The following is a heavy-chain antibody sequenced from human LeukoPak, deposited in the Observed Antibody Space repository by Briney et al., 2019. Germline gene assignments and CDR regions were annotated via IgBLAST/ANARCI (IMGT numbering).Heavy chain of an antibody. CDR1: GGSISSYY. Sequence: SETLSLTCTVSGGSISSYYWSWIRQPPGKGLEWIGYIYYSGSTNYNPSLKSRVTISVDTSKNQFSLKLSSVTAADTAVYYCARSVCSSTGCWSDYWGQGTLVTVSS. V-gene: IGHV4-59*01. CDR3: ARSVCSSTGCWSDY. J-gene: IGHJ4*02. D-gene: IGHD2-2*01. CDR2: IYYSGST.